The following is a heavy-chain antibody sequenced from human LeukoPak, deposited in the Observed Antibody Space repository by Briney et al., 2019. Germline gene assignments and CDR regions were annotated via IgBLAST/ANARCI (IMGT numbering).Heavy chain of an antibody. V-gene: IGHV4-39*01. CDR2: IYYSGST. J-gene: IGHJ4*02. CDR3: ARLPYFDY. Sequence: PSETLSLTCTVSGGSISSSSYYWGWIRQPPGKGLEWIGSIYYSGSTYYNPSLKSRVTISVDTSKNQFSLKLSSVTAADTAVYYCARLPYFDYWGQGTLVTVSS. CDR1: GGSISSSSYY.